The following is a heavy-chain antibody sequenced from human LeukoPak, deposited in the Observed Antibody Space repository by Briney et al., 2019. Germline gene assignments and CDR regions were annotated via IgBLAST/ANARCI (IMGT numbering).Heavy chain of an antibody. V-gene: IGHV4-39*07. Sequence: PWEPVSLPCSVSGGPISSSSYYWGWIRQPPGKGLEWIGSIYYSGSTYYNPSLKSRVTISVDTSKNQFSLKLSSVTAADTAVYYCARGDYYDNSGYGYWGQGTLLTVSS. CDR2: IYYSGST. D-gene: IGHD3-22*01. CDR1: GGPISSSSYY. J-gene: IGHJ4*02. CDR3: ARGDYYDNSGYGY.